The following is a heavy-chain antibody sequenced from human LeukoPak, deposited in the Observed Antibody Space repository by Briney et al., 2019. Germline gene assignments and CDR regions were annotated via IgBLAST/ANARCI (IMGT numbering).Heavy chain of an antibody. Sequence: TGGSLRLSCAASGFTFSSDAMSWVRQAPGKGLEWVSAISGSGGSTYYADSVKGRFTISRDNSKNTLYLQMNSLRAEDTAVYYCARRDIVVVVSASDYWGQGTLVTVSS. CDR1: GFTFSSDA. D-gene: IGHD2-15*01. CDR3: ARRDIVVVVSASDY. V-gene: IGHV3-23*01. CDR2: ISGSGGST. J-gene: IGHJ4*02.